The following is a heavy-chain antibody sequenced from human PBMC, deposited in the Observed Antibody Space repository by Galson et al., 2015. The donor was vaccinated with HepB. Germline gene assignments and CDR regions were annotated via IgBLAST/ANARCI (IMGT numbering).Heavy chain of an antibody. D-gene: IGHD6-13*01. CDR3: AREAGSGWYQSYFDY. CDR2: LYTGGGS. V-gene: IGHV4-4*07. Sequence: SETLSLTCTVSGGSISGYYWSWIRQPAGKGLEWIGRLYTGGGSNINPSLQSRVTMSVDTSKSPFSLKLSSVTAADTAVYYCAREAGSGWYQSYFDYWGQGSLVTVFS. CDR1: GGSISGYY. J-gene: IGHJ4*02.